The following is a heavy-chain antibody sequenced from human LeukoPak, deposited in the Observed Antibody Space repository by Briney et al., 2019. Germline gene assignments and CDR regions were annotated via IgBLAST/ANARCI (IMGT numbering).Heavy chain of an antibody. Sequence: GGSLRLSCAASGFTFSSYAMSWVRQAPGKGLEWVANIKPDGGEKYYVDSVKGRFTISRDNAKNSLYLQMNSLRAEDTAVYYCAREWLPFDNWGQGTLVTVSS. J-gene: IGHJ4*02. D-gene: IGHD5-12*01. CDR1: GFTFSSYA. CDR2: IKPDGGEK. CDR3: AREWLPFDN. V-gene: IGHV3-7*04.